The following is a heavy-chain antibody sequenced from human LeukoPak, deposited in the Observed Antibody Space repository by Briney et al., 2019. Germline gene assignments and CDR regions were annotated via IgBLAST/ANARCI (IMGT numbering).Heavy chain of an antibody. D-gene: IGHD3-22*01. CDR3: AKPPHYYDSSGYLGTY. CDR1: GFTFSSYA. V-gene: IGHV3-23*01. Sequence: GGSLRLSCAASGFTFSSYAMSWVRQAPGKGLEWVSAISGSGGSTYYADSVKGRFTISRDNSKNTLYLQMNSLRAEDTAVYYCAKPPHYYDSSGYLGTYWGQGTLVTVSS. J-gene: IGHJ4*02. CDR2: ISGSGGST.